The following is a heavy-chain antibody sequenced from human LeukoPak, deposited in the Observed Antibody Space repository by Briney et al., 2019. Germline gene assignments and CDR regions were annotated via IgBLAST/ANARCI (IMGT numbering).Heavy chain of an antibody. J-gene: IGHJ3*02. CDR2: IDERGRT. CDR3: ARPVYCSSTTCTGPLHI. Sequence: SETLSLTCAVYGGSLSSYYWRCVRQPPGKRLGWIGEIDERGRTTYNPSLKSRITISPDTSKNQFSLKLTSVIAADTAMYFCARPVYCSSTTCTGPLHIWGEGTMVTVSS. D-gene: IGHD2-2*01. CDR1: GGSLSSYY. V-gene: IGHV4-34*01.